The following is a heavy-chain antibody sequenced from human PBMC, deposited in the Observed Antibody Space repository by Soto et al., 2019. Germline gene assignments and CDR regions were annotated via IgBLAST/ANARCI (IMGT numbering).Heavy chain of an antibody. CDR1: GGSFSGYY. J-gene: IGHJ6*02. D-gene: IGHD3-22*01. Sequence: SETLSLTCAVYGGSFSGYYWSWIRQPPGKGLEWIGEINHSGSTNYNPSLKSRVTISVDTSKNQFSLKLSSVTAADTAVYYCARVDYYDSSGYSTDYYYYGMDVWGQGTTVTVSS. CDR3: ARVDYYDSSGYSTDYYYYGMDV. CDR2: INHSGST. V-gene: IGHV4-34*01.